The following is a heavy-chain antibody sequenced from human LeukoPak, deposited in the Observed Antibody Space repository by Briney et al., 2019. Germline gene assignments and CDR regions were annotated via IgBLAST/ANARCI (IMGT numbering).Heavy chain of an antibody. CDR2: ISTILGIA. CDR3: ARVASGYSGYDSEWFDP. CDR1: GGTFSSYA. V-gene: IGHV1-69*04. Sequence: GASVKVSCKASGGTFSSYAISWVRQAPGQGLEWMGRISTILGIANYAQKFQGRVTITADKSTSTAYMELSSLRSEDTAVYYCARVASGYSGYDSEWFDPWGQGTLVTVSS. D-gene: IGHD5-12*01. J-gene: IGHJ5*02.